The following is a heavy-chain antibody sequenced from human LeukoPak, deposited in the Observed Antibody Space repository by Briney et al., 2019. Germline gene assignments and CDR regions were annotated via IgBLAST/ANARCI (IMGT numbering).Heavy chain of an antibody. Sequence: GGSLRLSCAASGFTFSNYSMNWVRQAPGKGLEWVSSIITSSNYIYYADSVKGRFTISRDNAKNSLYLQMNSLRDEDTAVYYCARDYYDSSTEGSAHSQHWGQGTLVTVSS. CDR2: IITSSNYI. CDR3: ARDYYDSSTEGSAHSQH. D-gene: IGHD3-22*01. CDR1: GFTFSNYS. J-gene: IGHJ1*01. V-gene: IGHV3-21*06.